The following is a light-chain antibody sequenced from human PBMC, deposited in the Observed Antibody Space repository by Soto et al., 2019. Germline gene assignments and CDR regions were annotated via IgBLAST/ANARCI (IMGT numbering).Light chain of an antibody. CDR3: QQRSNWPRT. Sequence: EIVLTQSPATLSLSPGERATLSCRASQSVSSYLAWYQQKPGQAPRLLIYDASNRATGIPARFSGSGSGTDFTLTISSLGPEDFAFYYYQQRSNWPRTFGQGTKVEVK. J-gene: IGKJ1*01. V-gene: IGKV3-11*01. CDR1: QSVSSY. CDR2: DAS.